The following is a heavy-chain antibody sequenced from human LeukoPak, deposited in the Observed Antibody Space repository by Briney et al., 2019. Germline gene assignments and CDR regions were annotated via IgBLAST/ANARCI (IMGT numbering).Heavy chain of an antibody. J-gene: IGHJ4*02. V-gene: IGHV3-15*01. D-gene: IGHD1-26*01. CDR2: IKSKVDGGTT. CDR3: TTSGARRFDN. CDR1: GFTFSSYN. Sequence: GGSLRLSCAASGFTFSSYNMNWVRQAPGKGLEWVGLIKSKVDGGTTDYAAPVKGRFAISRDDSKNTLYLQMNSLKTEDTAVYYCTTSGARRFDNWGQGTLVTVSS.